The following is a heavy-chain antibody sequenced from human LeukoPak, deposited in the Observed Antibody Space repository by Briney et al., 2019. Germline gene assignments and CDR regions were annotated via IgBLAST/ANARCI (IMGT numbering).Heavy chain of an antibody. V-gene: IGHV3-53*01. CDR1: GFTVSSNC. CDR3: ARVCGGDCNDAFDI. J-gene: IGHJ3*02. Sequence: PGGSLRLSCAASGFTVSSNCMSWVRQAPGKGLEWVSVIYSGGSTYYADSVKGRFTISSDNSKNTLYLQMNSLRAEDTAAYYCARVCGGDCNDAFDIWGQGTMVTVSS. D-gene: IGHD2-21*02. CDR2: IYSGGST.